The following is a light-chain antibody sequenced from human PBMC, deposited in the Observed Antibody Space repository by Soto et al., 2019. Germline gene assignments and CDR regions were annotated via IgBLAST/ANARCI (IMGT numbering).Light chain of an antibody. Sequence: EIVMTQSPATLSVSPGGRATLSCRASQTISGTLAWYQQKPGQAPRLLIHGASTRAPGFPAGFSGSGSGTDFTLNISSLQSEDFAVYYCQQYDIWPWTFGQGTKVEIK. CDR1: QTISGT. V-gene: IGKV3-15*01. J-gene: IGKJ1*01. CDR3: QQYDIWPWT. CDR2: GAS.